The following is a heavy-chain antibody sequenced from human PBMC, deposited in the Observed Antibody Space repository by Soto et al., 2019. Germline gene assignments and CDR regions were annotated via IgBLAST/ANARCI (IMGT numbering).Heavy chain of an antibody. D-gene: IGHD3-10*01. CDR3: ACELWFGDFGFGRQFDP. CDR2: IYHSGST. V-gene: IGHV4-4*02. J-gene: IGHJ5*02. Sequence: PSETLSLTCAVSGGSISSSNWWSWVRQPPGKGLEWIGEIYHSGSTNYNPSLKSRVTISVDKSKNQFSLKLSSVTAADTAVYYCACELWFGDFGFGRQFDPWGQGTLVTVSS. CDR1: GGSISSSNW.